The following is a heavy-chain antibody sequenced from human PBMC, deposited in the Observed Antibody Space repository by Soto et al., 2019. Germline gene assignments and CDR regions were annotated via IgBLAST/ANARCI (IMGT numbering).Heavy chain of an antibody. V-gene: IGHV3-15*01. D-gene: IGHD2-15*01. CDR2: IKSKTDGGTT. CDR1: GFTFSNAW. CDR3: TTGEPGYCSGGSGYSVDY. Sequence: EVQLVESGGGLVKPGGSLRLSCAASGFTFSNAWMSWVRQAPGKGLEWVGRIKSKTDGGTTDYAAPVKGRFTISRDDSKNTLYLQMNSLKTEDTAVYYCTTGEPGYCSGGSGYSVDYWGQGTLVTVSS. J-gene: IGHJ4*02.